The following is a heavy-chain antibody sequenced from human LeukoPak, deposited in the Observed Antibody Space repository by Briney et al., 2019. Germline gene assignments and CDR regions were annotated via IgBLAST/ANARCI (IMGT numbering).Heavy chain of an antibody. V-gene: IGHV3-21*01. CDR1: GFTFSSYS. CDR2: ISSSSSYI. D-gene: IGHD3-10*01. Sequence: GGSLRLSCAASGFTFSSYSMNWVRQAPGKGLEWVSSISSSSSYIYYADSVKGRFTISRDNAKNSLYLQMNSLRAEDTAVYYCARDGVTMVRGVTSPLGYWGQGTLVTVSS. CDR3: ARDGVTMVRGVTSPLGY. J-gene: IGHJ4*02.